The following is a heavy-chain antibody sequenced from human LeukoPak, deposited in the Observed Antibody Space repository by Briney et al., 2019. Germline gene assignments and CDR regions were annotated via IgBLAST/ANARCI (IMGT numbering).Heavy chain of an antibody. CDR2: INPSGGST. D-gene: IGHD3-10*01. CDR1: GYTFNSYY. V-gene: IGHV1-46*02. Sequence: ASVKVSCKASGYTFNSYYMHWVRQAPGHGLEWMGMINPSGGSTSYAQKFQGRVTMTRDTSTSTVYMEVSSLRSEDTAVYYFARGSRVRGVITKSNYYFDYWGQGTLVTVSS. J-gene: IGHJ4*02. CDR3: ARGSRVRGVITKSNYYFDY.